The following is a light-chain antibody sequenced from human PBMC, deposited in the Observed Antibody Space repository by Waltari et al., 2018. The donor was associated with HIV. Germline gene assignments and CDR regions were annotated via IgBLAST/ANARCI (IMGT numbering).Light chain of an antibody. CDR1: SAHRTYV. CDR3: QTWGAGDHV. V-gene: IGLV4-69*01. J-gene: IGLJ2*01. CDR2: LINNGSH. Sequence: QLVLTQSPSASASLSGSVHLTCTIDSAHRTYVIARPQQQPEKGPRFLMRLINNGSHYRGDGVPDRFSGSSSGAERYLTISSLQSEDEADYYCQTWGAGDHVFGGGTKLTVL.